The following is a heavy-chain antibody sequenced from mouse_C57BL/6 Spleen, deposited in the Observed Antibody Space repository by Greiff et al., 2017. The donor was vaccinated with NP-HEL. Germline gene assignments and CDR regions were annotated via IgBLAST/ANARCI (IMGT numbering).Heavy chain of an antibody. CDR2: INPNNGGT. CDR3: ARSITTVVGNAMDY. D-gene: IGHD1-1*01. J-gene: IGHJ4*01. V-gene: IGHV1-26*01. CDR1: GYTFTDYY. Sequence: EVQLQQSGPELVKPGASVKISCKASGYTFTDYYMNWVKQSHGKSLEWIGDINPNNGGTSYNQKFKGKATLTVDKSSSTAYMELRSLTSEDSAVYYCARSITTVVGNAMDYWGQGTSVTVSS.